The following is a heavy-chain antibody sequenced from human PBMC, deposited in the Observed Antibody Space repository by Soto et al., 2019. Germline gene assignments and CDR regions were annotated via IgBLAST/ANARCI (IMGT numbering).Heavy chain of an antibody. CDR1: GGTFSTFG. Sequence: SVKVSCKTSGGTFSTFGISWVRQAPGQGLEWMGGIIPFFGTAEYSQKFEDRITITADESTNTVYMDLRSLTSEDTAIYYCARTAPMDAGDKYYYDFWGQGALVTVS. CDR3: ARTAPMDAGDKYYYDF. V-gene: IGHV1-69*13. D-gene: IGHD3-16*01. J-gene: IGHJ4*02. CDR2: IIPFFGTA.